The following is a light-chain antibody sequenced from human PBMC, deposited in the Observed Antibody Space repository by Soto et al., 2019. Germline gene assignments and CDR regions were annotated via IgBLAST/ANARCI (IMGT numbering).Light chain of an antibody. J-gene: IGLJ2*01. Sequence: QSALTQPASVSGSPGQSITISCTGTSSDVGSYNLVSWYQQHPGKAPKLMIYEGSKRPSGVSNRFSGSKSGNTASLTISGLQAEDEADYYCAGWDDSLSGVVFGGGTKLTVL. CDR2: EGS. CDR3: AGWDDSLSGVV. CDR1: SSDVGSYNL. V-gene: IGLV2-23*01.